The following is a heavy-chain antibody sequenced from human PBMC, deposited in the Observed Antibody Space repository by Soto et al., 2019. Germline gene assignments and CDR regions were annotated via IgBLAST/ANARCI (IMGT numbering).Heavy chain of an antibody. CDR1: GGSISSYY. CDR3: ARGGYNYNGFDT. Sequence: SETLSLTCTVSGGSISSYYWRWIRQPPGKGLEWVGYIYYSGSTNYNPSLKSRVTISVDTSKNQFSLKLSSVTAADTAVYYCARGGYNYNGFDTWGQGTLVTVSS. CDR2: IYYSGST. V-gene: IGHV4-59*01. J-gene: IGHJ5*02. D-gene: IGHD1-20*01.